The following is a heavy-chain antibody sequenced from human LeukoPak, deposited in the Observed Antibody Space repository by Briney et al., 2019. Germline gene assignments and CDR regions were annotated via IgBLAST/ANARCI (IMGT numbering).Heavy chain of an antibody. CDR1: GFTFSSYA. Sequence: QTGGSLRLSCAASGFTFSSYAMSWVRQAPGKGLEWVSGISGSGGTTYYADSVKGRFTISRDNSKNTLYLQMNSLRAEDTAVYYCAKERYGSGSYSDYWGQGTLVTVSS. CDR2: ISGSGGTT. D-gene: IGHD3-10*01. V-gene: IGHV3-23*01. CDR3: AKERYGSGSYSDY. J-gene: IGHJ4*02.